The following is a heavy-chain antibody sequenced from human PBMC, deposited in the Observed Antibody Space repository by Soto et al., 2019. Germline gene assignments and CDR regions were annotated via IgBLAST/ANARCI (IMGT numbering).Heavy chain of an antibody. CDR1: GFTFSSYW. CDR2: IKQDGSEN. Sequence: PGGSLRLSCAASGFTFSSYWMSWVRQAPGKGLEWVANIKQDGSENYYVDSVRGRFTISRDNAKNSLYLQMNSLRAEDTAVYYCVRDFKSSYGHSSFDFWGQGTLVTVSS. J-gene: IGHJ4*02. CDR3: VRDFKSSYGHSSFDF. V-gene: IGHV3-7*03. D-gene: IGHD5-18*01.